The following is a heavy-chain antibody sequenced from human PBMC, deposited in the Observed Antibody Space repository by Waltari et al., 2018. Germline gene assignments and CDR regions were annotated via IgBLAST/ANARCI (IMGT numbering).Heavy chain of an antibody. Sequence: WGWVRQPPGKGQEWIGQIHGTGKTNYNPSLESRVTVSMDTSNNQFSLRVTPPTAADTAVYFCARYRGRGLYLDSWGQGTLVTVS. CDR2: IHGTGKT. V-gene: IGHV4-4*01. J-gene: IGHJ4*02. CDR3: ARYRGRGLYLDS. D-gene: IGHD1-26*01.